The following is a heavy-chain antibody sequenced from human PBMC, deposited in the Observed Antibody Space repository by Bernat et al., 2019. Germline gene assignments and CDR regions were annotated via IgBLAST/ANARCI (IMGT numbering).Heavy chain of an antibody. D-gene: IGHD6-13*01. CDR3: ATDIYSSSWDGRGYYFDY. J-gene: IGHJ4*02. CDR1: GYTLTELS. V-gene: IGHV1-24*01. Sequence: QVQLVQSGAEVKKPGASVKVSCKVSGYTLTELSMHWVRQAPGKGLEWMGGFDPEDGETIFAQKFQGRVTMTEDTSTDTAYMELSSLRSEDTAVYYCATDIYSSSWDGRGYYFDYWGQGTLVTVSS. CDR2: FDPEDGET.